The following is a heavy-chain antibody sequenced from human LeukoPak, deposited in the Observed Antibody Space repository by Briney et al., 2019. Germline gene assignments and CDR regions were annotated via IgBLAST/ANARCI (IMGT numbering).Heavy chain of an antibody. CDR3: AKGDDSSGYSAFHI. Sequence: AGGSLRLSQAPSGFTFAIYAVSWVSREPGKGLEWVSTMAGSGRSTYYADFVKGRFSISRDNSMTTLYLQRNSLRAEDTAVYYCAKGDDSSGYSAFHIWGQGTMVTVSS. V-gene: IGHV3-23*01. CDR1: GFTFAIYA. CDR2: MAGSGRST. J-gene: IGHJ3*02. D-gene: IGHD3-22*01.